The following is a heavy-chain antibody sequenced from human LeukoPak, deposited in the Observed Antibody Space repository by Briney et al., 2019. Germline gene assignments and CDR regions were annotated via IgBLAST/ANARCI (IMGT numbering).Heavy chain of an antibody. CDR1: GFTFSSYW. CDR3: ARGSGRTMVRGVNTFGY. Sequence: GGFLRLSCAASGFTFSSYWMHWVRQAPGKGLVWVSRINSDGSSTSYADSVKGRFTISRDNAKNTLYLQMNSLRAEDTAVYYCARGSGRTMVRGVNTFGYWGQGTLVTVSS. J-gene: IGHJ4*02. V-gene: IGHV3-74*01. D-gene: IGHD3-10*01. CDR2: INSDGSST.